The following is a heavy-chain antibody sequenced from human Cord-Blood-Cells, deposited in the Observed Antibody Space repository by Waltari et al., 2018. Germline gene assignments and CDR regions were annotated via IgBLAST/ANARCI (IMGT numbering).Heavy chain of an antibody. Sequence: QVQLVQSGAEVKKPGSPVKVSCKASACTFSSYAISWVRQAPGQALEWMGGIIPVFCTANYAQKFQGRVTITADESTSTAYMELSSLRSEDTAVYYCARSWNDNGFDPWGQGTLVTVSS. CDR2: IIPVFCTA. V-gene: IGHV1-69*01. CDR1: ACTFSSYA. J-gene: IGHJ5*02. D-gene: IGHD1-1*01. CDR3: ARSWNDNGFDP.